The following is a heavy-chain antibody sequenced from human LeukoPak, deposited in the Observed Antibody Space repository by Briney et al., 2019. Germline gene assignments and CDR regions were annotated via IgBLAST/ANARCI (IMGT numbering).Heavy chain of an antibody. CDR3: AGDSTSDAFDI. Sequence: PGRSLRLSCAASGCTFSSYGMHWVRQAPGKGLEWVAVIWYDGSNKYYADSVKGRFTISRDNSKNTLYLQMNSLRAEDTAVYYCAGDSTSDAFDIWGQGTMVTVSS. D-gene: IGHD2-2*01. V-gene: IGHV3-33*01. J-gene: IGHJ3*02. CDR1: GCTFSSYG. CDR2: IWYDGSNK.